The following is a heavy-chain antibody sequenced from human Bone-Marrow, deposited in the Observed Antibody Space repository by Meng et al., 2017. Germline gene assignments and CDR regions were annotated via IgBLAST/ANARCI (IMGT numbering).Heavy chain of an antibody. J-gene: IGHJ4*02. CDR1: GGSFSGYY. CDR3: ARGPTTMAHDFDY. D-gene: IGHD4-11*01. CDR2: INHSGST. V-gene: IGHV4-34*01. Sequence: VQLQQGGAGLLKPSETLSLTFAVYGGSFSGYYWSWIRQPPGKGLEWIGEINHSGSTNYNPSLESRATISVDTSQNNLSLKLSSVTAADSAVYYCARGPTTMAHDFDYWGQGTLVTVSS.